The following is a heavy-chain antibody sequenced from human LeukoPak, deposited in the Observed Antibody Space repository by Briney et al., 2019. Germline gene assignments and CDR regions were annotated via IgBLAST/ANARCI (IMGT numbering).Heavy chain of an antibody. Sequence: PGGSLRLSCAASGFTFSSHSMNWVRQAPGKGLEWVSTIGGSGTSIYSADSVKGRFTISRDNAKSSLYLQMNSLRVEDTAVYYCARGLVLSGTGWDSWGQGILVTVSS. CDR1: GFTFSSHS. J-gene: IGHJ4*02. D-gene: IGHD2-15*01. CDR2: IGGSGTSI. V-gene: IGHV3-21*06. CDR3: ARGLVLSGTGWDS.